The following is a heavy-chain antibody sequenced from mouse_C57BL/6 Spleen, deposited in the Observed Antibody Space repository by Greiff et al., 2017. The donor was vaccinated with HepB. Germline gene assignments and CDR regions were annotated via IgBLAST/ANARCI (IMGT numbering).Heavy chain of an antibody. CDR1: GFTFSNYW. Sequence: EVKLMESGGGLVQPGGSMKLSCVASGFTFSNYWMNWVRQSPEKGLEWVAQIRLKSDNYATHYAESVKGRLTITRDDSKSRGYLQMNNLRAEDTGIYYCTGGTGTGDYWGQGTTLTVSS. V-gene: IGHV6-3*01. CDR3: TGGTGTGDY. J-gene: IGHJ2*01. D-gene: IGHD4-1*01. CDR2: IRLKSDNYAT.